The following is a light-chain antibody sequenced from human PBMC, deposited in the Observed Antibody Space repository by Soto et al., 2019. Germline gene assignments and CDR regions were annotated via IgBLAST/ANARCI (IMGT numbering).Light chain of an antibody. Sequence: EIVLTQSPATLSLSPGERATLYCRASKSVSSYLAWYQQKPGQAPRLLIYDASNRATGLPARFSGSGSGTDFTLTIRSLEPEDFEVYYGQQRSNWPCFGPGTKVDSK. V-gene: IGKV3-11*01. CDR1: KSVSSY. J-gene: IGKJ3*01. CDR3: QQRSNWPC. CDR2: DAS.